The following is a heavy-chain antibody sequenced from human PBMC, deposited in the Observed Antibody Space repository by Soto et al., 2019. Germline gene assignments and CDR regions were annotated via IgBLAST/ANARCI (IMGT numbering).Heavy chain of an antibody. D-gene: IGHD1-26*01. CDR2: IIPIFGTA. CDR3: ERGDSGSYYYYYGMDV. V-gene: IGHV1-69*01. Sequence: QVQLVQSGAEVKKPGSSVKVSCKASGGTFSSYAISWVRQAPGQGLEWMGGIIPIFGTANYAQKFQGRVTITADEATRTADMELSRLRSEDTAVYYCERGDSGSYYYYYGMDVWGQGTTVTVS. J-gene: IGHJ6*02. CDR1: GGTFSSYA.